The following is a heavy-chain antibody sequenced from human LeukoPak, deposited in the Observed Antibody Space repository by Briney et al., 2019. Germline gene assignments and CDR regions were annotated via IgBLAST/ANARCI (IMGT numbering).Heavy chain of an antibody. CDR2: ISSSSSYI. CDR3: ARVKDPGYRYYYYYGMDV. V-gene: IGHV3-21*01. J-gene: IGHJ6*02. Sequence: GGSLRLSCAASGFTFSSYSMNWVRQAPGQGLEWVSSISSSSSYIYYADSVKGRIIISRDNAKNSLYLQMNSPRAEDTAVYYCARVKDPGYRYYYYYGMDVWGQGTTVTVSS. CDR1: GFTFSSYS. D-gene: IGHD6-13*01.